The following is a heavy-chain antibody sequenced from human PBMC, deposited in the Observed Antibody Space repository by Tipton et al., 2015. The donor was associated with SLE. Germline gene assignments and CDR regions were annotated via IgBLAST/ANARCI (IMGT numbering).Heavy chain of an antibody. J-gene: IGHJ4*02. CDR2: ISYDGSNK. V-gene: IGHV3-30*14. D-gene: IGHD6-13*01. CDR1: GFTFITYA. Sequence: QVQLVQSGGGVVQPGRSLRLSCAASGFTFITYAMHWVRQAPGKGLEWVAVISYDGSNKYYADSVKGRFTISRDNYRDTLYLQMNSLRVEDTGVYYCASDSSTWHKESFDNWGQGTLVTVSS. CDR3: ASDSSTWHKESFDN.